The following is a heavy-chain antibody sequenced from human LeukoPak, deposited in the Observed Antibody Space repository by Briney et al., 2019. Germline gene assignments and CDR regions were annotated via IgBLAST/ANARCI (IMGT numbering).Heavy chain of an antibody. CDR3: ARGDYFDY. J-gene: IGHJ4*02. CDR1: GGTFSSYA. Sequence: SVKVSCKASGGTFSSYAISWVRQAPGQGLEWMGRIIPILGIANYAQKLQGRVTMTTDTSTSTAYMELRSLRSDDTAVYYCARGDYFDYWGQGTLVTVSS. V-gene: IGHV1-69*04. CDR2: IIPILGIA.